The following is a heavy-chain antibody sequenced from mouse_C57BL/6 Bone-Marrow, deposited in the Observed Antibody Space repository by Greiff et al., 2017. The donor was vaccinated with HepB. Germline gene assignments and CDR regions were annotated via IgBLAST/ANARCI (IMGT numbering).Heavy chain of an antibody. CDR2: IDPSDSYT. Sequence: VKLQQPGAELVRPGTSVKLSCKASGYTFTSYWMHWVKQRPGQGLEWIGVIDPSDSYTNYNQKFKGKATLTVDTSSSTAYMQLSSLTSEDSAVYCCGRWGDGYTVAYWGRGSLVTVSA. CDR1: GYTFTSYW. CDR3: GRWGDGYTVAY. V-gene: IGHV1-59*01. D-gene: IGHD2-3*01. J-gene: IGHJ3*01.